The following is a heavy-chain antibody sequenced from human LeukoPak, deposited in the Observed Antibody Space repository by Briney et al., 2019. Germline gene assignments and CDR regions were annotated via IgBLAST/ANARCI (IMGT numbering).Heavy chain of an antibody. V-gene: IGHV4-39*01. Sequence: ASETLSLTCTVSGGSISSSSYYWGWIRQPPGKGLEWIGSIYYSGSTYYNPSLKSRITISVDTSKNQFSLKLSSVTAADTAVYYCARLDDSSGYFHWGQGTLVTVSS. CDR3: ARLDDSSGYFH. CDR2: IYYSGST. CDR1: GGSISSSSYY. D-gene: IGHD3-22*01. J-gene: IGHJ4*02.